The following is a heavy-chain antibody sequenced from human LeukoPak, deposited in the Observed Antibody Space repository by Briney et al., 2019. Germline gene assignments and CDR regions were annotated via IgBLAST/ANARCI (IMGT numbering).Heavy chain of an antibody. CDR1: GFTLSSYSMN. CDR3: ARLEGSSSSWYGGY. J-gene: IGHJ4*02. CDR2: IYYSGST. D-gene: IGHD6-13*01. Sequence: PGGSLRLSCAASGFTLSSYSMNWVRQAPGKGLEWIGSIYYSGSTYYNPSLKSRVTISVDTSKNQFSLKLSSVTAADTAVYYCARLEGSSSSWYGGYWGQGTLVTVSS. V-gene: IGHV4-39*01.